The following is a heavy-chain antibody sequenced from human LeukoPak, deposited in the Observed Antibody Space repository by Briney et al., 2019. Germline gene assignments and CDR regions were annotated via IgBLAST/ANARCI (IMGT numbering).Heavy chain of an antibody. CDR1: GYTFTGYY. D-gene: IGHD6-19*01. CDR3: ARDYGSVAPPFDY. J-gene: IGHJ4*02. Sequence: ASVKVSCKASGYTFTGYYMHWVRQAPGQGLEWMGWINPNSGGTNYAQKFRGRVTMTRDTSISTAYMELSRLRSDDTAVYYCARDYGSVAPPFDYWGQGTLVTVSS. V-gene: IGHV1-2*02. CDR2: INPNSGGT.